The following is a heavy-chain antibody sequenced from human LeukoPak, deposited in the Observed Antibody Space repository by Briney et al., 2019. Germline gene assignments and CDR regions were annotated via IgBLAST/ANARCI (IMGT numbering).Heavy chain of an antibody. CDR2: FDPEDDEI. CDR1: GYTLTELS. Sequence: ASVKVSCKVSGYTLTELSMHWVRQAPGKGLEWMGGFDPEDDEIIYAQRFQGRVTMTEDASTDTAYMELRSVRSEDTDVYYCATETGNFYFYSWGQGTLVTVSS. V-gene: IGHV1-24*01. CDR3: ATETGNFYFYS. J-gene: IGHJ4*02. D-gene: IGHD1-7*01.